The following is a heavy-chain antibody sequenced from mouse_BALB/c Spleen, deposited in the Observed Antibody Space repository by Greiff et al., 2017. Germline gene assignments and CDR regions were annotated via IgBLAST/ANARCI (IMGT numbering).Heavy chain of an antibody. CDR2: ISSGGSYT. V-gene: IGHV5-9-4*01. D-gene: IGHD1-1*01. CDR3: ARGGYCGSSYPYAMDY. CDR1: GFTFSSYA. Sequence: EVQVVESGGGLVKPGGSLKLSCAASGFTFSSYAMSWVRQSPEQRLEWVAEISSGGSYTYYPDTVTGRFTISRDSAKNTLYLEMSSLRSEDTAMFYCARGGYCGSSYPYAMDYWGQGNSVTVSS. J-gene: IGHJ4*01.